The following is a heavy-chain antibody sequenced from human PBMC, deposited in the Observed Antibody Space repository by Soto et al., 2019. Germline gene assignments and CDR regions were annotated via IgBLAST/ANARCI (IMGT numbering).Heavy chain of an antibody. V-gene: IGHV2-5*02. CDR2: VYWDDSK. CDR1: GFSLSTRDVG. Sequence: QITLNESGPTLVKPTQTLTLTCTFSGFSLSTRDVGVGWIRQPPGEALEWLGVVYWDDSKTYSPSLESRLTITKDTSKNQVVLRMTKMDPVDTATCYCARCRGGVARFWGQGTLVTVSS. J-gene: IGHJ4*02. CDR3: ARCRGGVARF. D-gene: IGHD2-15*01.